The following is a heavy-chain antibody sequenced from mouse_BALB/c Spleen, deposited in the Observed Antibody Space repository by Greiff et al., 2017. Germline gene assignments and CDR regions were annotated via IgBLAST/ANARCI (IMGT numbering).Heavy chain of an antibody. CDR2: ISSGGST. D-gene: IGHD1-1*01. V-gene: IGHV5-6-5*01. Sequence: EVKLVESGGGLVKPGGSLKLSCAASGFTFSSYAMSWVRQTPEKRLEWVASISSGGSTYYPDSVKGRFTISRDNARNILYLQMSSLRSEDTAMYYCAREVEGYYFDYWGQGTTLTVSS. CDR1: GFTFSSYA. CDR3: AREVEGYYFDY. J-gene: IGHJ2*01.